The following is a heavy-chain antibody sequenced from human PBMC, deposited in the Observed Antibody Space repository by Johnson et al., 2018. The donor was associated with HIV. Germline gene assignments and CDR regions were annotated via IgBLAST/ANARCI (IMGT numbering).Heavy chain of an antibody. CDR2: ISGSGGST. D-gene: IGHD3-10*01. Sequence: MQLVESGGGLIQPGGSLRLSCAASGFTFNSYAMSWVRQGPGKGLEWVAAISGSGGSTYYADSVKGRFTISRDNSRNTLFLHMNSLRADDTAVYYCAIGRGEFPRHAFDIWGQGTMVTVSS. J-gene: IGHJ3*02. V-gene: IGHV3-23*04. CDR3: AIGRGEFPRHAFDI. CDR1: GFTFNSYA.